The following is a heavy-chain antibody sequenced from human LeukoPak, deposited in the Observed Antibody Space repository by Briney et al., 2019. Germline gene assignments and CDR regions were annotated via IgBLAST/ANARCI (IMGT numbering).Heavy chain of an antibody. CDR2: IYTSGST. Sequence: PSETLSLTCTVSGGSISSYYWSWIRQPAGKGLEWIGRIYTSGSTNYNPSLKSRVTMSVDTSKNQFSLKLSSVTAADTAVYYCARDNYDSSGYSLYYYYMDVWGKGTTVTISS. V-gene: IGHV4-4*07. CDR1: GGSISSYY. J-gene: IGHJ6*03. CDR3: ARDNYDSSGYSLYYYYMDV. D-gene: IGHD3-22*01.